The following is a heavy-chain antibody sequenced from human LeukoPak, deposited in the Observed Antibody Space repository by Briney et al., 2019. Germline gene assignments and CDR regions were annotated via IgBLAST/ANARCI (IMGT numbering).Heavy chain of an antibody. CDR2: IYYSGST. D-gene: IGHD3-16*01. CDR3: ARFTPQGYGWGGYNRFDP. Sequence: SETLPLTCTVSGGSISSYYWNWIRQTPGKGLEWIGYIYYSGSTNYNPSLKSRVTISVDTSKNQFSLNLTSVTAADTAVYYCARFTPQGYGWGGYNRFDPWGQGTLVTVSS. J-gene: IGHJ5*02. V-gene: IGHV4-59*01. CDR1: GGSISSYY.